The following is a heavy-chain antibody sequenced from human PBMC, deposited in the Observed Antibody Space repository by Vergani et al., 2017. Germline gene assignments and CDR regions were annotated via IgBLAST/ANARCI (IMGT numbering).Heavy chain of an antibody. CDR1: EATFSDYN. Sequence: QVQLMQSGPVMKKPGGSMKVSCQASEATFSDYNIHWVRQAPGQGLQWMGWISPKTGDTDYLQRFQDRVTMTRDASTKTVYLKMTRLTSDDTAIYCCAHSWNFGRRDWFDSWGPGTLVTVSS. V-gene: IGHV1-2*02. J-gene: IGHJ5*01. D-gene: IGHD1-26*01. CDR3: AHSWNFGRRDWFDS. CDR2: ISPKTGDT.